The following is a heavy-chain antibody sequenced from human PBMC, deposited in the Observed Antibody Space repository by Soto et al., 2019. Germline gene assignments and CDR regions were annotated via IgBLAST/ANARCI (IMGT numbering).Heavy chain of an antibody. CDR1: GGSVSSGSYY. CDR3: ARGYGEIDY. Sequence: SETLSLTCTVSGGSVSSGSYYWSWIRQPPGKGLEWIGYIYYSGSTNYNPSLKSRVTISVDTSKNQFSLKLSSVTAADTAVYYCARGYGEIDYWGQGTLVTVSS. J-gene: IGHJ4*02. D-gene: IGHD4-17*01. CDR2: IYYSGST. V-gene: IGHV4-61*01.